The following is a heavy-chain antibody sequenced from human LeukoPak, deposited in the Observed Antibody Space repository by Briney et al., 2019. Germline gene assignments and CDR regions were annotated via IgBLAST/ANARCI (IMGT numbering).Heavy chain of an antibody. CDR3: VRPDDNSFDF. CDR2: IYETGST. D-gene: IGHD3-9*01. J-gene: IGHJ3*01. Sequence: ASEALSLTCSVSGGSLSSSSYYWGWIRQPPGSGLEWIGNIYETGSTNYNPSLKSRVTISVDTSKNQFSLKLSSVTAADTAVYYCVRPDDNSFDFWGQGTMVTVSS. V-gene: IGHV4-39*01. CDR1: GGSLSSSSYY.